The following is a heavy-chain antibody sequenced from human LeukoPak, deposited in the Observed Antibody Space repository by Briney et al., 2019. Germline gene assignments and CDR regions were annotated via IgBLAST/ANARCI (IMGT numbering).Heavy chain of an antibody. CDR2: IIAIFRTA. CDR3: ARHSGYHSTTHLDY. D-gene: IGHD3-22*01. Sequence: SVNVSCKTSGGTFNSYAISWVREAPGQGLEWMGGIIAIFRTANYAQKLQGRVTITADEFMSTVYMALSSLRSEDTAVYYWARHSGYHSTTHLDYWGQGTLVTVSS. V-gene: IGHV1-69*13. J-gene: IGHJ4*02. CDR1: GGTFNSYA.